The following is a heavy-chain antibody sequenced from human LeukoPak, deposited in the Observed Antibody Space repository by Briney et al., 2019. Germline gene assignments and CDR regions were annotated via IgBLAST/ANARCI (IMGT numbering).Heavy chain of an antibody. CDR3: AREYSRRYYYYMDV. D-gene: IGHD6-13*01. V-gene: IGHV3-7*01. Sequence: GGSLRLSCEVSGLTFSDYWMGWVRQAPGKGLEWVANIKQDGSEKYYVDSVKGRFTISRDNAKNSLYLQMNSLRAEDTAVYYCAREYSRRYYYYMDVWGKGTTVTVSS. CDR1: GLTFSDYW. J-gene: IGHJ6*03. CDR2: IKQDGSEK.